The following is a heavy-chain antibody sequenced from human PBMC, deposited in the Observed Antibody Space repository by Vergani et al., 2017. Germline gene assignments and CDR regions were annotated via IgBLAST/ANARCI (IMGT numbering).Heavy chain of an antibody. J-gene: IGHJ4*02. CDR2: IYYSGST. CDR3: AVAGFLESDSGFDY. CDR1: GGSVSSGSYY. D-gene: IGHD3-3*01. V-gene: IGHV4-61*10. Sequence: QVQLQESGPGLVKPSETLSLTCTVSGGSVSSGSYYWSWIRQPAGKGLEWIGYIYYSGSTNYNPSLKSRVTISVDTSKNQFSLKLSSVTAADTAVYYCAVAGFLESDSGFDYWGQGTLVTVSS.